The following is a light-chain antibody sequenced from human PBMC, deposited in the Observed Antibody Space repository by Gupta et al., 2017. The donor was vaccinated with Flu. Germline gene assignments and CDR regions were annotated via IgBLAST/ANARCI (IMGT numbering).Light chain of an antibody. CDR2: STT. J-gene: IGLJ3*02. CDR3: QSYDNSLSGWV. Sequence: QSVLTQPPSVSGAPGQTVTISCTGSSSNIGARYGVHWYQQLPGAVPKLLIYSTTNRPSGVPDRFAASKSGTSASLAIAGLQAEDEADYYCQSYDNSLSGWVFGGGTKLTVL. V-gene: IGLV1-40*01. CDR1: SSNIGARYG.